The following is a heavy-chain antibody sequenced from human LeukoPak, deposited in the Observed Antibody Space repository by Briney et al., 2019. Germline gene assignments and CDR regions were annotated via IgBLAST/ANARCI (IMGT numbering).Heavy chain of an antibody. CDR1: GGSISSSSHY. D-gene: IGHD3-3*01. Sequence: PSETLSLTCIVSGGSISSSSHYWGWIRQPPGKGLEWIGTIYYSGSTYFNPSLKSRVTISVDTSKNQFSLNLTSVTAADTALYFRARHGDYYYMDVWGKGTTVTVSS. V-gene: IGHV4-39*01. CDR2: IYYSGST. CDR3: ARHGDYYYMDV. J-gene: IGHJ6*03.